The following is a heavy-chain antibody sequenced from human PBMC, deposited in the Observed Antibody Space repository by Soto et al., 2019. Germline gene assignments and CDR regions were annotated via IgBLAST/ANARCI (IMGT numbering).Heavy chain of an antibody. CDR2: IPYDGGDR. Sequence: GGSLRLSCAGSGFTFGNYGMHWLRQAPGKGLEWLTVIPYDGGDRYYADSVKGRFAISRDNSKKTLYLQMNSLRVEDSAVYYYSKAGATHENYLDYWGQGILVTVSS. CDR1: GFTFGNYG. J-gene: IGHJ4*02. V-gene: IGHV3-30*18. D-gene: IGHD6-25*01. CDR3: SKAGATHENYLDY.